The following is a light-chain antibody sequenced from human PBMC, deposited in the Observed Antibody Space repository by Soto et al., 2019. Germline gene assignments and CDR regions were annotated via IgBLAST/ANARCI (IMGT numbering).Light chain of an antibody. Sequence: QSALTQPASVSGSPGQSITISCTGTSSDVGDYNYVSWYQQHPGKAPKFMIYEVSNRPSGVSNRFSGSKSGNTASLTISGLQAEDEADYYCSSYTSSSTWVFGGGTKLTVL. CDR1: SSDVGDYNY. J-gene: IGLJ3*02. V-gene: IGLV2-14*01. CDR2: EVS. CDR3: SSYTSSSTWV.